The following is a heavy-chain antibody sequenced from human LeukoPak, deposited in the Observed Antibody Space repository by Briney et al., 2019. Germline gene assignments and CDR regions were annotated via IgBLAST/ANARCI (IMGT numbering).Heavy chain of an antibody. J-gene: IGHJ3*02. CDR2: MYYSGST. V-gene: IGHV4-59*08. CDR1: GGSISSYY. Sequence: SETLSLTCTVSGGSISSYYWSWIRQPPGKGLEWIGSMYYSGSTNYKPSLKSRVTISVDTPKNQFSLKLSSVTAAHPAVYCCARHAYYYDRSGSYEAFDIWGQGTMVTVSS. D-gene: IGHD3-22*01. CDR3: ARHAYYYDRSGSYEAFDI.